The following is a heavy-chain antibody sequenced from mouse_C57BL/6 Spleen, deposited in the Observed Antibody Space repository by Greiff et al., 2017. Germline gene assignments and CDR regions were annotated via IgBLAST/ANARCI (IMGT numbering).Heavy chain of an antibody. CDR3: ARGEPAWFAY. CDR1: GYSITSGYY. V-gene: IGHV3-6*01. Sequence: EVQLQESGPGLVKPSQSLSLTCSVTGYSITSGYYWNWIRQFPGNKLEWMGYISYDGSNNYNPSLKNRISITRDTSKNQFFLKLNSVTTEDTATYYCARGEPAWFAYWGQGTLVTVSA. J-gene: IGHJ3*01. CDR2: ISYDGSN.